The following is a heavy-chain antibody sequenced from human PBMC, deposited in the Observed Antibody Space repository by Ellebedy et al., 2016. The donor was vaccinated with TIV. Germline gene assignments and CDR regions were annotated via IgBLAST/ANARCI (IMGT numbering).Heavy chain of an antibody. CDR3: ARQAGSNYFLIED. CDR2: ISIDGTT. D-gene: IGHD4-11*01. J-gene: IGHJ4*02. V-gene: IGHV3-66*04. CDR1: GFSVTRNY. Sequence: GESLKISCAASGFSVTRNYMSWVRQAPGGGLEWASVISIDGTTYYGDSVKGRFTISRDTSKNTVHLQMNSLRVEDTAVYYCARQAGSNYFLIEDWGQGTLVTVSS.